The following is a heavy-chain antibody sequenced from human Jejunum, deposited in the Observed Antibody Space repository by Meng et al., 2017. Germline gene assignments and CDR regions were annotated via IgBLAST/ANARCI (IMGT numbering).Heavy chain of an antibody. J-gene: IGHJ4*02. Sequence: SETLSLTCTVSGGSTSSSYWNWIRQPPGKALEWVGYIHSGGTTNHHPSLQSRVTISIDTSKNQFSLELSSVTAADTAVYSCARSPSGHHLWFDFWGQGMLVTVSS. V-gene: IGHV4-59*01. D-gene: IGHD3-22*01. CDR2: IHSGGTT. CDR3: ARSPSGHHLWFDF. CDR1: GGSTSSSY.